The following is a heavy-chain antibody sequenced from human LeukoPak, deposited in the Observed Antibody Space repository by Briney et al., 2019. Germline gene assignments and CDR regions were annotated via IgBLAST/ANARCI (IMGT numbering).Heavy chain of an antibody. CDR2: MRYDGSNK. V-gene: IGHV3-30*02. J-gene: IGHJ4*02. CDR1: GFTFSSYG. Sequence: PAWSLRLSCAASGFTFSSYGMHWVRQAPGKGLEWVAFMRYDGSNKYYADSVKGRFTISRDNSKNTLYLQMNSLRAEDTAVYYCAGGDTSGYYYAGFEYWGQGTLVTVSS. D-gene: IGHD3-22*01. CDR3: AGGDTSGYYYAGFEY.